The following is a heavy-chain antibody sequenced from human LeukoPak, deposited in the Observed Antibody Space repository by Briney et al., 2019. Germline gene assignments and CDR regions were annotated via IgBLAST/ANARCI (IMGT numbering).Heavy chain of an antibody. Sequence: GSLRLSCAASGFTFSSYWMSWVRQAPGKGLEWVANIKQDGSEKYYVDSVKGRFTISRDNAKNSLYLQMNSLRAEDTAVYYCARVNYDYVWGSYRSLYFDYWGQGTLVTVSS. CDR1: GFTFSSYW. J-gene: IGHJ4*02. CDR3: ARVNYDYVWGSYRSLYFDY. CDR2: IKQDGSEK. D-gene: IGHD3-16*02. V-gene: IGHV3-7*03.